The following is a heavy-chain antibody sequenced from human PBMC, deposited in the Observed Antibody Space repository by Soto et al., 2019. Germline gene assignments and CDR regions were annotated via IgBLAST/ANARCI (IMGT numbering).Heavy chain of an antibody. D-gene: IGHD1-1*01. V-gene: IGHV4-34*01. CDR3: ATANWSHHYFDP. CDR1: GGSFSGYY. Sequence: SETLSLTCAVYGGSFSGYYWSWLRQPPGKGLEWIGEINHSGSTNYNPSLKSRVTISVDTSKNQFSLKVTSVTAADTAVYYCATANWSHHYFDPWGQGTLVTVSA. J-gene: IGHJ5*02. CDR2: INHSGST.